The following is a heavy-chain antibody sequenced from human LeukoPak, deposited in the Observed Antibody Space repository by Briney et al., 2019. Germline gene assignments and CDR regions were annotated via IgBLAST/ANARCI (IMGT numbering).Heavy chain of an antibody. CDR1: GFTFNSYG. Sequence: GGSLRLSCAASGFTFNSYGMHWVRQAPGKGLEWVAVISYDGNDKFYRDSVKGRFTISRDNSKNTLYLQMNSLRAEDTAVYYCTRSVYPSTRVAFDTWGQGTMVTVSS. D-gene: IGHD5/OR15-5a*01. J-gene: IGHJ3*02. CDR2: ISYDGNDK. V-gene: IGHV3-30*03. CDR3: TRSVYPSTRVAFDT.